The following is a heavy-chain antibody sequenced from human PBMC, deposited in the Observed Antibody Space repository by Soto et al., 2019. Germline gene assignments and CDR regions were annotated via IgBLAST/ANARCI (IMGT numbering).Heavy chain of an antibody. Sequence: GGSLRLSCAASGFTFSDYYMSWIRQAPGKGLEWVSYISSSGSTIYYADSVKGRFTISRDNAKNSLYLQMNSLTAEDTAVYYCARETVPPWFDPWGQGIQVTVSS. CDR1: GFTFSDYY. CDR2: ISSSGSTI. V-gene: IGHV3-11*01. CDR3: ARETVPPWFDP. D-gene: IGHD3-10*01. J-gene: IGHJ5*02.